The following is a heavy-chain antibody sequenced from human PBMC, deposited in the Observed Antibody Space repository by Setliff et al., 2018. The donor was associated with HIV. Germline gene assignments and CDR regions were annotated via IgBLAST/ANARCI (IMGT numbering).Heavy chain of an antibody. CDR2: IYHSGIT. CDR3: ASPASGGSSGQYHY. Sequence: PSETLSLTCAVSGYSISIGYYWGWIRQAPGKGLEWIGNIYHSGITYYNPSRKSRVTISVDTSKNQFSLKLSSVTAADTAVYYCASPASGGSSGQYHYWGQGTLVTVSS. V-gene: IGHV4-38-2*01. CDR1: GYSISIGYY. D-gene: IGHD6-19*01. J-gene: IGHJ4*02.